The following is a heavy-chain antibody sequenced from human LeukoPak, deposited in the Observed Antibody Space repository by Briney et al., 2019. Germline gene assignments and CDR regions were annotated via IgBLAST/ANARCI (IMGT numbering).Heavy chain of an antibody. D-gene: IGHD1-20*01. J-gene: IGHJ4*02. CDR2: IYSGGLT. CDR3: ARGLSQNNWNDGD. Sequence: GGSLRLSCAASGFTVSSHYMTWVRQAPGKGLEWVSVIYSGGLTYYADSVKGRFTVSRDNSKNTLYLLMDSLRAEDTAVYYRARGLSQNNWNDGDWGQGTLVTVSS. CDR1: GFTVSSHY. V-gene: IGHV3-53*01.